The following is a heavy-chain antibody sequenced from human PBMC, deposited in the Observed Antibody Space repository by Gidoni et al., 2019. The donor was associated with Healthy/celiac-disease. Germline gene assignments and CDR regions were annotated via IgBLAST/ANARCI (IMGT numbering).Heavy chain of an antibody. Sequence: EVQLVESGGVVVQPGGSLRLSCAASGFTFDDYTMPWVRQAPGKGLEWVSLISWDGGSTYYADSVKGRFTISRDNSKNSLYLQMNSLRTEDTALYYCARGALSSGYYLLYYYYGMDVWGQGTTVTVSS. J-gene: IGHJ6*02. CDR1: GFTFDDYT. V-gene: IGHV3-43*01. CDR2: ISWDGGST. CDR3: ARGALSSGYYLLYYYYGMDV. D-gene: IGHD3-22*01.